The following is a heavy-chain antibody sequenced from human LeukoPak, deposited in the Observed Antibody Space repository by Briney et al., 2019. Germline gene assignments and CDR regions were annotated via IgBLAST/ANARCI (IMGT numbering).Heavy chain of an antibody. V-gene: IGHV1-69*13. CDR3: ARVDCSSTSCQDYYYYYYMDV. J-gene: IGHJ6*03. D-gene: IGHD2-2*01. Sequence: SSVKVSCKASGGTFSSYAISWVRQAPGQGLEWMGGIIPIFGTANYAQKFQGRVTITADESTSTAYMELSSLRSEDTAVYYCARVDCSSTSCQDYYYYYYMDVWGKGTTVTVSS. CDR1: GGTFSSYA. CDR2: IIPIFGTA.